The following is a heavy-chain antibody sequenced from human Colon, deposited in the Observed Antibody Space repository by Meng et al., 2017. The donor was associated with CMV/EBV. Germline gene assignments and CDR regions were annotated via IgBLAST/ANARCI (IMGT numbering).Heavy chain of an antibody. CDR2: IYPQDGGT. J-gene: IGHJ4*02. CDR1: GYTLTANL. Sequence: HGRLVTFGTEVKKPCASVKVSCKSSGYTLTANLLHRVRQAPGQGLEWMGWIYPQDGGTYFAQKFQDRVTLTRDTSITTAYMELSGLTSDDTAIYYCVRESWYFDFWGEGTLVTVSS. CDR3: VRESWYFDF. D-gene: IGHD6-13*01. V-gene: IGHV1-2*02.